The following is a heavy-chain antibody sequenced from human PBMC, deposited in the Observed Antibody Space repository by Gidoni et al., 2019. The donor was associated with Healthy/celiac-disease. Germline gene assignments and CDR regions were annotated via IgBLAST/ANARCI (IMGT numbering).Heavy chain of an antibody. CDR2: IGGSGGST. Sequence: EVQLLESGGGLVQPGGSLRLSCAASGFSFSSYARSWVRQAQGKGLEWFSAIGGSGGSTYYADSVNVRFTISRYNSKNTLYLQMNSLRAEDTAVYYCAKDRSGSAPCWFDPWGQGTLVTVSS. CDR1: GFSFSSYA. J-gene: IGHJ5*02. CDR3: AKDRSGSAPCWFDP. V-gene: IGHV3-23*01. D-gene: IGHD3-22*01.